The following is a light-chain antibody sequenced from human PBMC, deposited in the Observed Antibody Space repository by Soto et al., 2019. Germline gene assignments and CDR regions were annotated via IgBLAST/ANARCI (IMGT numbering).Light chain of an antibody. V-gene: IGKV1-12*01. Sequence: DIQMTQSPSSVSASVGDRVTITCRASQDISSWLAWYQQKPGKAPKLLIYAASSLQSGVPSRFSGSGSGTDFTLTISSLQPDDFATYFCQQADSFPPFTFGPGTKVDIK. J-gene: IGKJ3*01. CDR3: QQADSFPPFT. CDR1: QDISSW. CDR2: AAS.